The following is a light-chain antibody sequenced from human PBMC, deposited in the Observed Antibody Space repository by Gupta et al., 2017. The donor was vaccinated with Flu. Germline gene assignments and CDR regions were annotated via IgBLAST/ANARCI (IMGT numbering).Light chain of an antibody. CDR3: SSYTRRNTYVV. CDR1: SSDVGGYNY. CDR2: EVR. V-gene: IGLV2-14*01. Sequence: QSALTQPASVSGSPGQSITISCTGTSSDVGGYNYVSWYQHHPGKAPKVMIYEVRNRPSGVSNRFSGSKSGNTAFLTISGLQAEDEADYFCSSYTRRNTYVVFGGGTKLTVL. J-gene: IGLJ2*01.